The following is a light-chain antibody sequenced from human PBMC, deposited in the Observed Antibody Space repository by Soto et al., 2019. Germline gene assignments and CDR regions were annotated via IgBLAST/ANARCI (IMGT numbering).Light chain of an antibody. V-gene: IGLV2-8*01. CDR2: EVS. CDR1: SSDVGGYNY. J-gene: IGLJ2*01. Sequence: QLVLTQPPSASGSPGQSVTISCTGTSSDVGGYNYVSWYQQHPGKAPKLMIYEVSKRPSGVPDRFSGSKSGNTASLTVSGLQAEDEADYYCSSYAGSNNFRVFGGGTKLTVL. CDR3: SSYAGSNNFRV.